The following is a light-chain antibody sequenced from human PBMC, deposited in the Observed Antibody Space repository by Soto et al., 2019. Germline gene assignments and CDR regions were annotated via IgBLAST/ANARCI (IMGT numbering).Light chain of an antibody. J-gene: IGKJ4*01. CDR3: QQSYSIPPLT. CDR2: AAS. V-gene: IGKV1-39*01. Sequence: DIQMTQSPSSLSASVGDRVAITCRTSESISNYLNWYQQKPGKAPKLLIYAASSLQSGVPSRFSGSGSGTDFTLTISSLQPEDFENYYCQQSYSIPPLTFGGGTKVDIK. CDR1: ESISNY.